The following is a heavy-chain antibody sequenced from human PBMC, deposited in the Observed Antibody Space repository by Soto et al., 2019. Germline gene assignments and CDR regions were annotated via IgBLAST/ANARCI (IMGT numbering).Heavy chain of an antibody. V-gene: IGHV4-59*01. CDR1: GGSISSYY. D-gene: IGHD6-19*01. CDR2: IYYSGST. Sequence: SETLSLTCTVSGGSISSYYWSWIRQPPGKGLEWIGYIYYSGSTNYNPSLKSRVTISVDTSKNQFSLKLSSVTAADTAVYYCAREESSGWYGSRSGNFDYWGQGTQVTVSS. CDR3: AREESSGWYGSRSGNFDY. J-gene: IGHJ4*02.